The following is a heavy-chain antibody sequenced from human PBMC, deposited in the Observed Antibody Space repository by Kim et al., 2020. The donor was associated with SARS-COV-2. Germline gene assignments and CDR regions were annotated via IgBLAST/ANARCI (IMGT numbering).Heavy chain of an antibody. V-gene: IGHV4-4*02. D-gene: IGHD2-21*02. CDR2: IYHSGST. Sequence: SETLSLTCAVSGGSISSSNWWSWVRQPPGKGLEWIGEIYHSGSTNYNPSLKSRVTISVDKSKNQFSLKLSSVTAADTAVYYCARGYCGGDCYPPRYFDYWGQGTLVTVSS. CDR1: GGSISSSNW. CDR3: ARGYCGGDCYPPRYFDY. J-gene: IGHJ4*02.